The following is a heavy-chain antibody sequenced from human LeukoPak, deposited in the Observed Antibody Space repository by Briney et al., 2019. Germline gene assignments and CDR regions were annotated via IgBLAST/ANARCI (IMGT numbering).Heavy chain of an antibody. CDR2: IIPIFGTA. J-gene: IGHJ6*03. V-gene: IGHV1-69*05. D-gene: IGHD6-13*01. Sequence: ASVKVSCKASGGTFSSYAISWVRQAPGQGLEWMGRIIPIFGTANYAQKFHGRVTITTDESTSTAYMELSSLRSEDTAVYYCARDGVAAAGYYYYYMDVWGKGTTVTVSS. CDR3: ARDGVAAAGYYYYYMDV. CDR1: GGTFSSYA.